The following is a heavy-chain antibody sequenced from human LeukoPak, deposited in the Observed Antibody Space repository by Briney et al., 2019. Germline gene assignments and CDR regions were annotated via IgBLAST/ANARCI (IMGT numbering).Heavy chain of an antibody. CDR2: INHSGST. J-gene: IGHJ5*02. V-gene: IGHV4-61*01. CDR3: ARGGGYCSSTSCLGRWFDP. CDR1: GGSVSSGSYY. Sequence: SETLSLTCTVSGGSVSSGSYYWSWIRQPPGKGLEWIGEINHSGSTNYNPSLKSRVTISVDTSKNQFSLKLSSVTAADTAVYYCARGGGYCSSTSCLGRWFDPWGQGTLVTVSS. D-gene: IGHD2-2*01.